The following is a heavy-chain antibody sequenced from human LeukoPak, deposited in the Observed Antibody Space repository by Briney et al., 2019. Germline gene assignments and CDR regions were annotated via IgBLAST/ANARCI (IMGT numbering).Heavy chain of an antibody. CDR1: GGTFSSYA. V-gene: IGHV1-18*01. J-gene: IGHJ6*02. CDR3: ARAGIMAAASYYYGMGV. D-gene: IGHD6-13*01. Sequence: ASVKVSCKASGGTFSSYAISWVRQAPGQGLEWMGWISAYNGNTNYAQKLQGRVTMTTDTSTSTAYMELRSLRSDDTAVYYCARAGIMAAASYYYGMGVWGQGTTVTVSS. CDR2: ISAYNGNT.